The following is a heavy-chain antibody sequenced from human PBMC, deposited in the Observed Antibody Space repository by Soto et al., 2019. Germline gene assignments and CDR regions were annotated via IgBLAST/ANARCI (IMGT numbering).Heavy chain of an antibody. CDR1: GGSMTSYY. CDR3: ARRIIALEIFDF. CDR2: IYYTGNT. D-gene: IGHD3-10*01. Sequence: QVQLQASGPGLVKPSETLSLTCTVSGGSMTSYYRSWIQQPPGKGLEWIGCIYYTGNTNYNPSPKSRFTTSIHTSMTLFSLKLNSVTAADPAVYYCARRIIALEIFDFWGPGTVVTVSS. V-gene: IGHV4-59*08. J-gene: IGHJ4*02.